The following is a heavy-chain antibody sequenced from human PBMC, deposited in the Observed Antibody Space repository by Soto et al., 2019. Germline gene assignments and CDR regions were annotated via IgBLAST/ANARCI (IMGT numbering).Heavy chain of an antibody. CDR1: GFSFDDFA. CDR3: AKERVRFLDA. J-gene: IGHJ5*02. D-gene: IGHD3-3*01. Sequence: QLVESGGGLVQPGGSLRLSCVASGFSFDDFAMHWVRQAPGKGLEWISGITWNSVSTDYANSVKGRFTVSRDNAKNTLYMQMSSLTTGDTALYFCAKERVRFLDAWGQATLVTVSS. V-gene: IGHV3-9*01. CDR2: ITWNSVST.